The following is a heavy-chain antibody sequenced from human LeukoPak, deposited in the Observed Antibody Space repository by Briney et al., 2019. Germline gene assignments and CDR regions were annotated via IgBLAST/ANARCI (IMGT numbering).Heavy chain of an antibody. CDR3: AGISYSGTWPVGY. D-gene: IGHD6-6*01. CDR1: GFSFSSYA. V-gene: IGHV3-23*01. J-gene: IGHJ4*02. CDR2: VSGGGDTT. Sequence: GGSLRLSCAASGFSFSSYAMSWVRQAPGKGLDLVSAVSGGGDTTYTADSVKGRFTISRDNSKNTIYLQMNTLITEDTALYYCAGISYSGTWPVGYWGQGTLVTVTA.